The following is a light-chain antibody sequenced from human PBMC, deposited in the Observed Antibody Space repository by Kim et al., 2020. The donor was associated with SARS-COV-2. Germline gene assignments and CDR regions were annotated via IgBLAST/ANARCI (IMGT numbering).Light chain of an antibody. J-gene: IGKJ2*01. Sequence: PASISCTTGDILLHDTANTCFVSYLQKAAHSPQFVLCLRSSQGNKDPDWFSGSGSGTDFTLKISRVEADDVGIYFCMQALQTPYTFGQGTKLEI. V-gene: IGKV2-28*01. CDR3: MQALQTPYT. CDR1: DILLHDTANTC. CDR2: LRS.